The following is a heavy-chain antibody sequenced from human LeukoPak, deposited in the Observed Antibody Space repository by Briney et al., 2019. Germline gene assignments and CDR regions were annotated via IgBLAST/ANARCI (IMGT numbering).Heavy chain of an antibody. CDR2: FDPEDGET. J-gene: IGHJ4*02. CDR1: GYTLTELS. CDR3: ATVGYCSSTSCYDLPDA. Sequence: ASVKVSCKVSGYTLTELSMHWVRQAPGKGLEWMGGFDPEDGETIYAQKFQGRVTMTEDTSTDTAYMELSSLRSEDTAVYYCATVGYCSSTSCYDLPDAWGQGTLVTGSS. D-gene: IGHD2-2*01. V-gene: IGHV1-24*01.